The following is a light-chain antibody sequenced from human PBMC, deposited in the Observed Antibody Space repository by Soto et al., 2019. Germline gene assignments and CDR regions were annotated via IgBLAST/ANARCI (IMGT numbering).Light chain of an antibody. V-gene: IGLV4-69*01. CDR1: SGHSSYA. CDR2: LNSDGSH. J-gene: IGLJ3*02. Sequence: QPVLTQSPSASASLGAWVKLTCTLSSGHSSYAIAWHQQQPEKGPRYLMKLNSDGSHSKGDGIPDRFSGSSSGAERYLTISSLQSEDEADYYCQTWGTGIRVFGGGTKLTVL. CDR3: QTWGTGIRV.